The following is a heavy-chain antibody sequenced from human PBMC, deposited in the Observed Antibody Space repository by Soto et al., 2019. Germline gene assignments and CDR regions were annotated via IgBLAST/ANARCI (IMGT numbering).Heavy chain of an antibody. CDR1: EDSFTSCC. J-gene: IGHJ6*02. Sequence: PGESIKISWKGAEDSFTSCCGSWVRQMPGKGLEWMGRIDPSDSYTNYSPSFQGHVTISADKSISTAYLQWSSLKASDTAMYYCARLGCSGGSCHVYYYYGMDVWGQGTTVTVSS. V-gene: IGHV5-10-1*01. CDR2: IDPSDSYT. CDR3: ARLGCSGGSCHVYYYYGMDV. D-gene: IGHD2-15*01.